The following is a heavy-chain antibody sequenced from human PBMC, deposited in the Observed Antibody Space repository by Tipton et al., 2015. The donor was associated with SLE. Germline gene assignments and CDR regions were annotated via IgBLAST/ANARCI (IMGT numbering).Heavy chain of an antibody. CDR2: ISSSGSTI. CDR1: GFTFSDYY. Sequence: SLRLSCAASGFTFSDYYMSWIRQAPGKGLEWVSYISSSGSTIYYADSVKGRFTISRDNSKNTLYLQMNSLRAEDTAVYYCARGKDVRYFDRLLSDYWGQGTLVTVSS. CDR3: ARGKDVRYFDRLLSDY. V-gene: IGHV3-11*01. J-gene: IGHJ4*02. D-gene: IGHD3-9*01.